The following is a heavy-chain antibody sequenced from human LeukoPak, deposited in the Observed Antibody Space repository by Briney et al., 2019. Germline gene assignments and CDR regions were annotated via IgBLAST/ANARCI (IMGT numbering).Heavy chain of an antibody. D-gene: IGHD3-22*01. CDR2: ISSSSSTI. CDR1: GFTFSSFS. CDR3: ARTYYYDSSGPGDY. J-gene: IGHJ4*02. Sequence: GGSLRLSCAASGFTFSSFSMNWVRQAPGKGLEWVSYISSSSSTIYYADSVKGRFTISRDNAKNSLYLQMNSLRAGDTAVYYCARTYYYDSSGPGDYWGQGTLVTVSS. V-gene: IGHV3-48*01.